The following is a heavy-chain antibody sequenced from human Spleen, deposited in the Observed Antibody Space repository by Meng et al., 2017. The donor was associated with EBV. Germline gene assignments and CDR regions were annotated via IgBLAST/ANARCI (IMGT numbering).Heavy chain of an antibody. CDR2: ISTFNGST. J-gene: IGHJ4*02. CDR3: ARDGPGYGYFDF. Sequence: HVHPVQSGGEEQMPGAPVKVSSNTSHYTFTDYHNHWVRQAPGQELEWLVCISTFNGSTKYTERIRGRLSMSADTSTATAYMKLRSLRADDTAVYFCARDGPGYGYFDFWGQGSLVTVSS. CDR1: HYTFTDYH. D-gene: IGHD1-1*01. V-gene: IGHV1-18*01.